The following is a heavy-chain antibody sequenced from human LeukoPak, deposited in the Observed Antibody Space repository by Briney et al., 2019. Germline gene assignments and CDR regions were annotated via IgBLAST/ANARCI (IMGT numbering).Heavy chain of an antibody. D-gene: IGHD3-22*01. CDR2: ISWNSGSI. V-gene: IGHV3-9*01. Sequence: PGRSLRLSCAASGFTFDDYAMHWVRQAPGKGLEWVSGISWNSGSIGYADSVKGRFTISRDNAKNSLYLQMNSLRAEDTALYYCAKSGGFSSGYYYYDYWGQGTLVTVSS. CDR3: AKSGGFSSGYYYYDY. CDR1: GFTFDDYA. J-gene: IGHJ4*02.